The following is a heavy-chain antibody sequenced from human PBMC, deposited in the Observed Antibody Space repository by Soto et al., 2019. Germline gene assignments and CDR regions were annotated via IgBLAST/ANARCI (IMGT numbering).Heavy chain of an antibody. Sequence: GGSLRLSCAASGFTFSSYAMSWVRQAPGKGLEWVSAISGSGGSTYYADSVKGRFTISRDNSKNTLYLQMNSLRAEDTAVYYCAKVGARGDYVWGSYRYYFDYWGQGTLVTVSS. D-gene: IGHD3-16*02. V-gene: IGHV3-23*01. CDR3: AKVGARGDYVWGSYRYYFDY. CDR1: GFTFSSYA. CDR2: ISGSGGST. J-gene: IGHJ4*02.